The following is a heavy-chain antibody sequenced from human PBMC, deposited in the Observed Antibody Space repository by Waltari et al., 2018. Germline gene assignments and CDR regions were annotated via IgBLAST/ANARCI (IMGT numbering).Heavy chain of an antibody. J-gene: IGHJ6*02. D-gene: IGHD3-22*01. CDR1: GDSISSGGYY. Sequence: QVQLQESGPGLVKPSQTLSLTCTVSGDSISSGGYYWSWIRQHPGKGLQWIGYIYYSGRTSYNPSLKSLATISLDTSNNQFSLKLSSVAAADTAVYYCARGPSYFYDSSGYPNYYYGLDVWGQGTTVTVSS. V-gene: IGHV4-31*01. CDR2: IYYSGRT. CDR3: ARGPSYFYDSSGYPNYYYGLDV.